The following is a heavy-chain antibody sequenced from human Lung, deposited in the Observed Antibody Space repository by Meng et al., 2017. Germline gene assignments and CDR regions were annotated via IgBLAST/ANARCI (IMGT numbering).Heavy chain of an antibody. CDR1: VFTFSSYS. J-gene: IGHJ4*02. D-gene: IGHD2-15*01. V-gene: IGHV3-21*01. CDR2: ISSSSA. Sequence: EVQLVESGGGLVKPGGSRRLTCAASVFTFSSYSMNWVRKAPGKGLEWGSTISSSSAYADAVKGRFTISRDNAKNSMYMQMNSLRDEDTAVYYCARGRVVVAATPSDYWGQGTLVTVSS. CDR3: ARGRVVVAATPSDY.